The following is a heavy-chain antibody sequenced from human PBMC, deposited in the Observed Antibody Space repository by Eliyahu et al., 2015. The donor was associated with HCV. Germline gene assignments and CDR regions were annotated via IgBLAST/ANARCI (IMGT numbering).Heavy chain of an antibody. J-gene: IGHJ2*01. D-gene: IGHD4-17*01. V-gene: IGHV3-15*01. CDR1: GFTFSNAW. CDR2: IKSKTDGGTT. CDR3: TTNYGDPADWYFDL. Sequence: EVQLVESGGGLVKPGGSLRLSCAASGFTFSNAWMSWVRQAPGKGLEWVGRIKSKTDGGTTDYAAPVKGRFTISRDDSKNTLYLQMNSLKTEDTAVYYCTTNYGDPADWYFDLWGRGTLVTVSS.